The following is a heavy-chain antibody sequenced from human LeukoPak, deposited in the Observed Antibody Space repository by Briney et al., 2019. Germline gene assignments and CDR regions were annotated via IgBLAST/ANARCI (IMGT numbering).Heavy chain of an antibody. J-gene: IGHJ2*01. CDR1: GGSISSYY. CDR3: ARGSWSDSSGYRHHYWYFDL. Sequence: SETLSLTCTVSGGSISSYYWSWIRQPPGKGLEWIGYIYYSGSTYYNPSLKSRVTISVDTSKNQFSLKLSSVTAADTAVYYCARGSWSDSSGYRHHYWYFDLWGRGTLVTVTS. V-gene: IGHV4-59*12. D-gene: IGHD3-22*01. CDR2: IYYSGST.